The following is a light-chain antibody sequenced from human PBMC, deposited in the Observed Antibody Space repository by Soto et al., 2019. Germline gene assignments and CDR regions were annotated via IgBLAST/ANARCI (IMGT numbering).Light chain of an antibody. CDR2: AAS. Sequence: DIQMTQSPSSLSASVGDRVTITCRASQSISSYLNWYQQKPGKAPKLLIYAASSLQSGVPSRFSGSGSGTDFTVTISSLQPEDFATYYCHQSYSTLFAFGQGTRLEIK. J-gene: IGKJ5*01. V-gene: IGKV1-39*01. CDR1: QSISSY. CDR3: HQSYSTLFA.